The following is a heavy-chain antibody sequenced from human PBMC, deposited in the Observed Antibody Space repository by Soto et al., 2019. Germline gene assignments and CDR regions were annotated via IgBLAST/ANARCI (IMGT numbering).Heavy chain of an antibody. D-gene: IGHD3-10*01. CDR3: ARAGWFGGPFDY. V-gene: IGHV3-30-3*01. J-gene: IGHJ4*02. CDR2: ISYDGSNK. Sequence: RRLSCAASGFTFSSYAMHWVRQAPGKGLEWVAVISYDGSNKYYADSVKGRFTISRDNSKNTLYLQMNSLRAEDTAVYYCARAGWFGGPFDYWGQGTLVTVSS. CDR1: GFTFSSYA.